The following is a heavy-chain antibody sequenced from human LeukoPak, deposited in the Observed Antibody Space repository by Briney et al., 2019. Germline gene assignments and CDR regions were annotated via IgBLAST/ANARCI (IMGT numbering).Heavy chain of an antibody. Sequence: PGGSLRPSCATSGFNFDRYTIHWVRQAPGKGLEWVSLAGWVGGTTFYSDSVRGRFTISRDSGRKSVYLQMNSLTTDDTAFYFCAKELDTMFFDYWGQGALVTVSS. CDR1: GFNFDRYT. CDR2: AGWVGGTT. J-gene: IGHJ4*02. CDR3: AKELDTMFFDY. V-gene: IGHV3-43*01. D-gene: IGHD3-10*02.